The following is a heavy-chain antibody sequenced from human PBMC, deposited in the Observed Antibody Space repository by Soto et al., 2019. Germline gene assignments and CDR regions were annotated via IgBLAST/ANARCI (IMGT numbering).Heavy chain of an antibody. Sequence: GGSLRLSCAASGFTFSSYAMSWVRQAPGKGLEWVSAISGSGGSTYYADSVKGRFTISRDNSKNTLYLQMNSLRAEDTAVYYCAKDWVRFLEWLLPYYFDYWGQGTLVTVSS. CDR2: ISGSGGST. CDR1: GFTFSSYA. V-gene: IGHV3-23*01. D-gene: IGHD3-3*01. J-gene: IGHJ4*02. CDR3: AKDWVRFLEWLLPYYFDY.